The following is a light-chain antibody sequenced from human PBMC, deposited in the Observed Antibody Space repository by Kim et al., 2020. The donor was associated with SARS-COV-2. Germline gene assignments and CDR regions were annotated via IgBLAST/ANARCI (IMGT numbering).Light chain of an antibody. CDR3: QVWDSNSDHVV. CDR1: RFGTKS. J-gene: IGLJ3*02. V-gene: IGLV3-21*04. Sequence: SYELTQPPSVSVAPGQTAEITCEGDRFGTKSVHWYQQRPGQAPVVVIYSDRERPSGIPERFSGSNSGVTATLTLSGVEAGDEADYYCQVWDSNSDHVVFG. CDR2: SDR.